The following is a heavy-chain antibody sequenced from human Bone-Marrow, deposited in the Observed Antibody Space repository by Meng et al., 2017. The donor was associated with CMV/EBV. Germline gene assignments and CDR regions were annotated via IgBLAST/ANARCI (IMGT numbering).Heavy chain of an antibody. CDR1: GTSISSGDYY. CDR3: ARGQVQCSTINCHDYRFSGMDV. V-gene: IGHV4-61*08. D-gene: IGHD2/OR15-2a*01. CDR2: IYYSGST. J-gene: IGHJ6*01. Sequence: GSLRLSCTVSGTSISSGDYYWSWIRQPPGKGLEWIGYIYYSGSTNYNPSLKSRVTISVDTSKNQFSLKLSSVTAADTAVYYCARGQVQCSTINCHDYRFSGMDVWGQGTTVTVSS.